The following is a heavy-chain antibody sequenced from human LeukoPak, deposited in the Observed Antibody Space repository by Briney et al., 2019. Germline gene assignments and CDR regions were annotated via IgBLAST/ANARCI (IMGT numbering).Heavy chain of an antibody. CDR2: VNHSGTT. Sequence: SETLSLTCADSGGSFSGYYWSWIRQPPGKGLEWIGEVNHSGTTKYNPSLKSRVIISVDASKNQFSLRLSSVTAADTAMYYCTLGYCSDTNCLDYWGQGSLVTVSS. V-gene: IGHV4-34*01. D-gene: IGHD2-2*01. CDR3: TLGYCSDTNCLDY. J-gene: IGHJ4*02. CDR1: GGSFSGYY.